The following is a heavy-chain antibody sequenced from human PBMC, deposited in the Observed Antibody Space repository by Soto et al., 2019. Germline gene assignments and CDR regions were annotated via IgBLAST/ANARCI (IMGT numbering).Heavy chain of an antibody. CDR1: GFTFSRTW. D-gene: IGHD3-22*01. CDR3: ASYSLSLSMMGDLAFDM. J-gene: IGHJ3*02. CDR2: INSDGSTT. Sequence: EVQLVESGGGLVQPGGSLRLSCAASGFTFSRTWMHWVRQAPGKGLVWVSRINSDGSTTDYADSVKGRFTTSRDNAKNTLYLQMNSLRAEDTAVYYCASYSLSLSMMGDLAFDMWGQGTVVTVSS. V-gene: IGHV3-74*01.